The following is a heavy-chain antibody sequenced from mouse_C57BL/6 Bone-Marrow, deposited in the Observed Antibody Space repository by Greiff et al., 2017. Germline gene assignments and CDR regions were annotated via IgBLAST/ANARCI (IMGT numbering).Heavy chain of an antibody. V-gene: IGHV8-8*01. CDR2: IWWDDDK. J-gene: IGHJ3*01. D-gene: IGHD1-1*01. Sequence: QVTLKVSGPGILQPSQTLSLTCSFSGFSLSTFGMGVGWIRQPSGKGLEWLAHIWWDDDKYYNPAPESGLTITKDTSKNQVFLKIANVDTADTATYYCARIDEGELRAWFAYWGQGTLVTVSA. CDR1: GFSLSTFGMG. CDR3: ARIDEGELRAWFAY.